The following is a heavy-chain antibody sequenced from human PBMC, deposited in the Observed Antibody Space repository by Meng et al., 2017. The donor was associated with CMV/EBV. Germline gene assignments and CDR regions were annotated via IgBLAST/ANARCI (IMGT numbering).Heavy chain of an antibody. V-gene: IGHV4-59*01. CDR1: GGSISSYY. CDR3: AGQNVAAAAGTVFDY. Sequence: GSLRLSCTVSGGSISSYYWSWIRQPPGKGLEWIGYIYHSGSTNYNPSLKSRVTISVDTSKNQFSLKLSSVTAADTAVYYCAGQNVAAAAGTVFDYWGQGTLVTVSS. D-gene: IGHD6-13*01. J-gene: IGHJ4*02. CDR2: IYHSGST.